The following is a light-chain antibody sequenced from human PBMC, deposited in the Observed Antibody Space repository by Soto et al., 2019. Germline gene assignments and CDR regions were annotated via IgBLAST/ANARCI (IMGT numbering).Light chain of an antibody. J-gene: IGLJ1*01. CDR1: SSNIGAGYD. Sequence: QSVLTQTPSVSGAPGQRVTISCTGRSSNIGAGYDVHWYQHLPGTAPKLLIYGTTNRPSGVPDRFSGSKSGISASLAITGLQAEDEADYYGHSYDSSLSASVFGAGTKVTV. CDR2: GTT. CDR3: HSYDSSLSASV. V-gene: IGLV1-40*01.